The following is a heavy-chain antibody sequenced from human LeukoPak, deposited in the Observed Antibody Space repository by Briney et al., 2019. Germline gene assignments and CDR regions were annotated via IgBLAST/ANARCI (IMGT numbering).Heavy chain of an antibody. V-gene: IGHV4-59*01. CDR2: IYYSGST. D-gene: IGHD3-10*01. Sequence: MPSETLSLTCTVSGGSISSYYWSWIRQPPGKGLEWIGYIYYSGSTNYNPSLKSRVTISVDTSKNQFSLKLSSVTAADTAVYYCARGPLGELFNDAFDIWGQGTLVTVSS. CDR3: ARGPLGELFNDAFDI. CDR1: GGSISSYY. J-gene: IGHJ3*02.